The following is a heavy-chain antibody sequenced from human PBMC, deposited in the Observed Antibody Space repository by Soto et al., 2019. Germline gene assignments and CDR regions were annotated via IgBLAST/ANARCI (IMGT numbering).Heavy chain of an antibody. Sequence: SQTLSLTCAISGDSVSSNSAAWNWIRQSPSRGLEWLGRTYYRSKWYYGYAVSVKSRIAIKPDTSKNQFSLQLNSVTPEDTAVYYCARINSSSSSDMDVWGQGTTVTVSS. J-gene: IGHJ6*02. CDR2: TYYRSKWYY. CDR3: ARINSSSSSDMDV. CDR1: GDSVSSNSAA. D-gene: IGHD6-6*01. V-gene: IGHV6-1*01.